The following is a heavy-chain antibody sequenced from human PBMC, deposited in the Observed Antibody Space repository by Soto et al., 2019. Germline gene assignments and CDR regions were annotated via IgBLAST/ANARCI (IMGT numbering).Heavy chain of an antibody. J-gene: IGHJ4*02. D-gene: IGHD1-1*01. CDR1: GFMFSNHG. CDR2: IWSDGNNR. V-gene: IGHV3-33*01. CDR3: VRGDNWNDEASDY. Sequence: QVQLVESGGGVVQPGRSLRLCCAASGFMFSNHGMHWVRQAPGKGLEWVAVIWSDGNNRYYADSVKGRFTISRDNSKNTVYLQMSSLRVEDTAVYYCVRGDNWNDEASDYWGQGTLVTVSS.